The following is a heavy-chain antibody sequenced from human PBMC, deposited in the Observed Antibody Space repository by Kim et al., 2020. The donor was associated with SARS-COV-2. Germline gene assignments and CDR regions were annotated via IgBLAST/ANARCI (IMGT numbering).Heavy chain of an antibody. D-gene: IGHD2-15*01. CDR3: ASIRQVLGGVLDSFHF. V-gene: IGHV3-9*01. J-gene: IGHJ3*01. CDR2: ISWNSGDI. Sequence: GGSLRLSCATSGFTFGNYAMHWVRQAPGKGLEWVSGISWNSGDIGYADSVKGRFTISRDSARNSLYLQMNSLRTEDTALYYCASIRQVLGGVLDSFHFWGQGTMVTVSS. CDR1: GFTFGNYA.